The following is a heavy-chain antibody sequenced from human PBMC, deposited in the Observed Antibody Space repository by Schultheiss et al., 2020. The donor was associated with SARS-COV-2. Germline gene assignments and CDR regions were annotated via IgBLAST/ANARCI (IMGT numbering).Heavy chain of an antibody. D-gene: IGHD2-2*01. Sequence: GESLKISCAASGFTLSSYEMNWVRQAPGKGLEWVSYISSSSSYIYYADSVKGRFTISRDNAKNSLYLQMNSLRSEDTAVYYCARDLFSTVCYVGYTWFDPWGQGTPVTVSS. J-gene: IGHJ5*02. CDR2: ISSSSSYI. V-gene: IGHV3-21*05. CDR3: ARDLFSTVCYVGYTWFDP. CDR1: GFTLSSYE.